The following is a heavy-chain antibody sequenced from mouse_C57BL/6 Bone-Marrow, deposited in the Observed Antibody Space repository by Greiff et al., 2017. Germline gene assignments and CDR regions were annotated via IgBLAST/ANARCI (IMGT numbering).Heavy chain of an antibody. CDR3: TTGYYFPFDY. J-gene: IGHJ2*01. D-gene: IGHD1-1*01. Sequence: VQLQQSGAELVRPGASVKLSCTASGFNINDDYMHWVRQAPKQGLEWVGWIDPENCDTEYASKFQGKATITADTSSNTDYLQLSSLTSEDTAVYCCTTGYYFPFDYWGQGTTLTVSS. V-gene: IGHV14-4*01. CDR1: GFNINDDY. CDR2: IDPENCDT.